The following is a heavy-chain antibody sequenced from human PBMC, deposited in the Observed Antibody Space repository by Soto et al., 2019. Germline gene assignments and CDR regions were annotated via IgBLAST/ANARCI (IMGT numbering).Heavy chain of an antibody. D-gene: IGHD6-19*01. CDR3: AKDVSSSGWFPNDN. CDR1: GFTFSSYA. V-gene: IGHV3-23*01. Sequence: GGSLRLSCAASGFTFSSYAMSWVRQAPGKGLEWVAVISGSGGKKYYADSVKGRFTISRDNSRNTLYLQMNSLRAEDTAVYYCAKDVSSSGWFPNDNWGRGTLVTVSS. CDR2: ISGSGGKK. J-gene: IGHJ4*02.